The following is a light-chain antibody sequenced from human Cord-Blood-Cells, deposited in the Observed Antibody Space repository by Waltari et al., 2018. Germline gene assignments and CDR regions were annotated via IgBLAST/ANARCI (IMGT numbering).Light chain of an antibody. J-gene: IGKJ2*03. CDR2: WAS. CDR3: QQYYSTPPS. CDR1: HSVLYSSNNKNY. Sequence: DIVMTLTPASLAVSLGERATINCKSGHSVLYSSNNKNYLAWYQQKPGHPPKLLIYWASTRESGVPDRFSGSGSGTDFTLTISSLQAEDVAVYYCQQYYSTPPSFGQGTKLEIK. V-gene: IGKV4-1*01.